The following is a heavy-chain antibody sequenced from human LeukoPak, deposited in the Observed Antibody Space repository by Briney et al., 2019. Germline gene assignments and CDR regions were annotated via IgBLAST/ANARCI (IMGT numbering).Heavy chain of an antibody. CDR1: GYTLTELS. D-gene: IGHD1-7*01. V-gene: IGHV1-24*01. J-gene: IGHJ5*02. CDR3: ATVVYLELRNWFDP. Sequence: GASVKVSCKVSGYTLTELSMHWVRQAPGKGLEWMGVFDPEDGETIYAQKFQGRVTMTEDTSTDTAYMELSSLRSEDTAVYYCATVVYLELRNWFDPWGQGTLVTVSS. CDR2: FDPEDGET.